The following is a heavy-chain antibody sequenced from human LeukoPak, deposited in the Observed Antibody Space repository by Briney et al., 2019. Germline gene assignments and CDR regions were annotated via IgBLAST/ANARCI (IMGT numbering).Heavy chain of an antibody. Sequence: PGGSLRLSCAASGFTFSDYYMSWIRQAPGKGLEWVSYISSSGSTIYYADSVKGRFTISRDNAKNSLYLQMNSLRAEDTAVYYCASVARTGYSFDYWGQGTLVTVSS. CDR2: ISSSGSTI. J-gene: IGHJ4*02. CDR1: GFTFSDYY. CDR3: ASVARTGYSFDY. D-gene: IGHD6-13*01. V-gene: IGHV3-11*04.